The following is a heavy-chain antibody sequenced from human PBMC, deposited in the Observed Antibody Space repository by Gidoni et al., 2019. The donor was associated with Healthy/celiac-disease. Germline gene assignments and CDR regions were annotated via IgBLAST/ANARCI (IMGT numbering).Heavy chain of an antibody. CDR3: ASLYYYDSSGSYYYYYGMDV. CDR2: IYYRGST. J-gene: IGHJ6*02. Sequence: QVQLQESGPGLVKPSETLSLTCTVSGGSVSSGSYYWSWIRQPPGKGLEWIGYIYYRGSTNYNPSLKSRVTISVDTSKNQFSLKLSSVTAADTAVYYCASLYYYDSSGSYYYYYGMDVWGQGTTVTVSS. D-gene: IGHD3-22*01. CDR1: GGSVSSGSYY. V-gene: IGHV4-61*01.